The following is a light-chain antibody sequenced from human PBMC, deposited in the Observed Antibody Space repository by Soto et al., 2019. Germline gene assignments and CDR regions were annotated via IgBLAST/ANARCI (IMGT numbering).Light chain of an antibody. Sequence: SALPHPASVSGSPGHSITISCTGTSSDVGGYNSVSWYQQHPGKAPKLLISEVRHRPSGVSDRFSGSQSANTASLTISGLQAEDEADYYCSSFTTSNTYVFGTGTKVTVL. CDR3: SSFTTSNTYV. J-gene: IGLJ1*01. V-gene: IGLV2-14*01. CDR2: EVR. CDR1: SSDVGGYNS.